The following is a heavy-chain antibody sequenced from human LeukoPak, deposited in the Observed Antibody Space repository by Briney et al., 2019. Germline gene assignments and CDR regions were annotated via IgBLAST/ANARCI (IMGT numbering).Heavy chain of an antibody. Sequence: EGSLRLSCSASGFTFSSYAMHWVRQAPCKGLEWVAVISYDGSNKYFADSVKGRFTISRDNSKNTLYLQMNGLRAEDTAVYYCAKDGCRITSCHVLVDPWGQGTLVTVSS. D-gene: IGHD2-2*01. J-gene: IGHJ5*02. V-gene: IGHV3-30*18. CDR3: AKDGCRITSCHVLVDP. CDR2: ISYDGSNK. CDR1: GFTFSSYA.